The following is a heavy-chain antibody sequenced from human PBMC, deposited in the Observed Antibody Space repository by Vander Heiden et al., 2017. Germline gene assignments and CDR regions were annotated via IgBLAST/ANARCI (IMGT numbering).Heavy chain of an antibody. Sequence: QVQLVESAGGVVQPGRSLRLSCAASGFPFSSYGMHWVRQAPGKGLEWVAVISYDGSNKYYADSVKGRFTISRDNSKNTLYLQMNSLRAEDTAVYYCAKGLSGYGMDVWGQGTTVTVSS. CDR2: ISYDGSNK. D-gene: IGHD3-10*01. J-gene: IGHJ6*02. CDR3: AKGLSGYGMDV. CDR1: GFPFSSYG. V-gene: IGHV3-30*18.